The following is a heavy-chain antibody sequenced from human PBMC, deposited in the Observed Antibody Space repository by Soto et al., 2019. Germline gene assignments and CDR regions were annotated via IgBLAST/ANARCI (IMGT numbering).Heavy chain of an antibody. V-gene: IGHV3-15*07. CDR1: SVSNAW. J-gene: IGHJ6*02. CDR3: TTAISRGRQYYDFWSGYSKTYYYYGMDV. CDR2: IKSKTDGGTT. D-gene: IGHD3-3*01. Sequence: SVSNAWMNWVRQAPGKGLAWVGRIKSKTDGGTTDYAAPVKGRFTISRDDSKNTLYLQMNSLKTEDTAVYYCTTAISRGRQYYDFWSGYSKTYYYYGMDVWGQGTTVTVSS.